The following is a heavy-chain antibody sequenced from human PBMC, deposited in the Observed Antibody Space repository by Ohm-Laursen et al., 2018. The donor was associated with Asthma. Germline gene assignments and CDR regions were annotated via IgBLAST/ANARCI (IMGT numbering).Heavy chain of an antibody. D-gene: IGHD6-13*01. Sequence: SLRLSCAASGLPFSNHWMTWVRQAPGRGLEWVANINQDGSIWGYVDSVKGRFAISRDNAHNSLYLLMNSLRAEDTAVYYCARNLAPLTAGPLVGYWGQGTLVTVSS. CDR2: INQDGSIW. CDR3: ARNLAPLTAGPLVGY. CDR1: GLPFSNHW. J-gene: IGHJ4*02. V-gene: IGHV3-7*02.